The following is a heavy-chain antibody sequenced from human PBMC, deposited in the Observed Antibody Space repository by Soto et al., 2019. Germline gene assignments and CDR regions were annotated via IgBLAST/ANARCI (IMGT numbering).Heavy chain of an antibody. Sequence: EVQLVESGGGLVQPGGSLRLSCAASGFPFSSYWMHWVRQAQGKGLVWVSRTNGDGRSTDYADPVKGRFTISRDNAKNTLYLQMNSLRAEDTAVYYCAREPDYGNERDVFDIWGQGTMVTVSS. CDR3: AREPDYGNERDVFDI. CDR2: TNGDGRST. CDR1: GFPFSSYW. J-gene: IGHJ3*02. V-gene: IGHV3-74*01. D-gene: IGHD4-17*01.